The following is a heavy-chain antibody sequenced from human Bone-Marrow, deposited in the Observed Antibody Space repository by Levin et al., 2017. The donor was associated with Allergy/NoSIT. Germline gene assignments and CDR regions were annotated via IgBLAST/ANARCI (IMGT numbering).Heavy chain of an antibody. Sequence: SETLSLTCSVSGGSISNSYWSWIRQAPGKGLEWIGYIKNSGTAKYNPSLNSRVTISADTSKNQVSLRLTSVTAADTAVYYCASLGYTISYYDYAMDVWGQGTTVTVSS. CDR3: ASLGYTISYYDYAMDV. D-gene: IGHD5-12*01. CDR1: GGSISNSY. V-gene: IGHV4-59*01. CDR2: IKNSGTA. J-gene: IGHJ6*02.